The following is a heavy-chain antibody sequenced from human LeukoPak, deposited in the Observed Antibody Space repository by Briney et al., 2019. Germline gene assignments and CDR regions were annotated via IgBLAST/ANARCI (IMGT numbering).Heavy chain of an antibody. J-gene: IGHJ2*01. CDR2: IYTSGST. V-gene: IGHV4-4*07. Sequence: PSETLSLTCTVSGGSISSYYWSWIRQPAGKGLEWIGRIYTSGSTNYNPSLKSRVTMSVDTSKNQFSLKLSSVTAADTAVYYCARLPYSYGSGAGYLDLWGRGTLVTVSS. D-gene: IGHD5-18*01. CDR1: GGSISSYY. CDR3: ARLPYSYGSGAGYLDL.